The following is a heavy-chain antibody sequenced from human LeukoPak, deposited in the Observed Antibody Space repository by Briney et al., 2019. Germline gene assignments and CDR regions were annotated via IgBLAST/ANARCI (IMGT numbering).Heavy chain of an antibody. J-gene: IGHJ4*02. CDR1: GFTFSSYA. D-gene: IGHD3-10*02. Sequence: GGSLRLSCAASGFTFSSYAMSWVRQAPGKGLEWVSAISGSGGSTYYADSVKGRFTISRDNSKNTLYLQMNSLRAEDTAVYYCAKLGVRGVITPIGYWGQGTLVTVSS. CDR3: AKLGVRGVITPIGY. V-gene: IGHV3-23*01. CDR2: ISGSGGST.